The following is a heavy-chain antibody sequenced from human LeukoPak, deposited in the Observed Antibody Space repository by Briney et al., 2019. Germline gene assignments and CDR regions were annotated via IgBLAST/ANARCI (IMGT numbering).Heavy chain of an antibody. CDR1: GYTFTDYF. J-gene: IGHJ3*02. V-gene: IGHV1-2*06. Sequence: GASVKASCKASGYTFTDYFMYWVRQAPGQGLEWMGRINPDAGDTNYAQTFQGRITMTRDTSISTAYMELSSLKSDDTAVYYCARLSTATRHWLAASDIWGQGTVVTVSS. D-gene: IGHD6-19*01. CDR2: INPDAGDT. CDR3: ARLSTATRHWLAASDI.